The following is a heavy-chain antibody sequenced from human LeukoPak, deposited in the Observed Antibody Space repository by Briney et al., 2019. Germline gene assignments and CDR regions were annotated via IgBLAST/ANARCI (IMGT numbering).Heavy chain of an antibody. CDR3: VRGDRYFFDY. CDR1: GFRFSSYE. Sequence: PGGSLRLSCAASGFRFSSYEMNWVRQAPGRGLEWVSYIGNTGRTIYYVDSVKGRFTVSRDNAKNSLYLQMNSLRAEDTAIYYCVRGDRYFFDYWGQGTLVIVSS. J-gene: IGHJ4*02. D-gene: IGHD1-14*01. V-gene: IGHV3-48*03. CDR2: IGNTGRTI.